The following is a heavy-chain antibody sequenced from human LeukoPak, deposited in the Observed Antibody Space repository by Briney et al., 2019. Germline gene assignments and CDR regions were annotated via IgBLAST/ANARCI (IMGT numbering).Heavy chain of an antibody. V-gene: IGHV3-23*01. CDR2: ISGSGGTT. CDR3: AKSPRTAAVYYFDY. CDR1: GFTFRNYA. D-gene: IGHD6-13*01. Sequence: PGGSLRLSCAASGFTFRNYAMNWVRQAPGKGLEWVSAISGSGGTTYYADSVKGRFTISRDNSNNTLYLQMNSLRAEDTAVYYCAKSPRTAAVYYFDYWGQGTLVTVSS. J-gene: IGHJ4*02.